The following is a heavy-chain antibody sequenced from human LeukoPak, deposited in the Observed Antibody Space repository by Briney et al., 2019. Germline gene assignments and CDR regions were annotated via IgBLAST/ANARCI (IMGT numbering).Heavy chain of an antibody. CDR3: ARDPVQDFDY. Sequence: SVKVSCKASGGTFSSYAISWVRQAPGQGLEWMGGIIPIFGTANYAQKFQGRVTITADESTSTAYMELNSLRAEDTAVYYCARDPVQDFDYWGQGTLVTVSS. CDR1: GGTFSSYA. J-gene: IGHJ4*02. CDR2: IIPIFGTA. D-gene: IGHD1-1*01. V-gene: IGHV1-69*01.